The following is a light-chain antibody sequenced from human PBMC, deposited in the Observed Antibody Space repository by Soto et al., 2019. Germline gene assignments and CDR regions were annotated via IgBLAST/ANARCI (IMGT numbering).Light chain of an antibody. CDR2: EVN. CDR3: SSYTSDTTVV. Sequence: QSVLTQPASVSGSPGQSITISCTGTSSDVGGYHYVSWYQQPPGKAPKLMIYEVNNRPSGVSNRFSGSKSGNTASLTISGLQAEDEADYYCSSYTSDTTVVFGGGTQLTVL. CDR1: SSDVGGYHY. V-gene: IGLV2-14*01. J-gene: IGLJ2*01.